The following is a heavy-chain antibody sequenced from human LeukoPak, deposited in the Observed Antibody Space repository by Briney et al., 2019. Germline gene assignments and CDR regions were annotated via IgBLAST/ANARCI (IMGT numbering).Heavy chain of an antibody. CDR2: IIPIFGTP. V-gene: IGHV1-69*13. D-gene: IGHD2-2*01. Sequence: ASVKVSCKASGGTFSSYAITWVRQAPGQGLEWMGGIIPIFGTPNYAQKFQGRVTITADESTSTAYMELSSLRSEGTAVYYCARDRGYCSSTSCPDPPLDYWGQGTLVTVSS. J-gene: IGHJ4*02. CDR3: ARDRGYCSSTSCPDPPLDY. CDR1: GGTFSSYA.